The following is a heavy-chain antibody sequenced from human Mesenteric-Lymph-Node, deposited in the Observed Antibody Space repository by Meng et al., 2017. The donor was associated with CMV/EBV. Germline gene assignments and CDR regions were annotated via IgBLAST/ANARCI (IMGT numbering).Heavy chain of an antibody. Sequence: ASVKVSCKASGYTFTSNYIHWVRQAPGQGLEWMGIINPSSGSTNYAQKFQGRVTITTDESTSTAYMELSSLRSEDTAVYYCAREEERYYFDYWGQGTLVTVSS. CDR3: AREEERYYFDY. CDR1: GYTFTSNY. D-gene: IGHD6-25*01. V-gene: IGHV1-46*01. J-gene: IGHJ4*02. CDR2: INPSSGST.